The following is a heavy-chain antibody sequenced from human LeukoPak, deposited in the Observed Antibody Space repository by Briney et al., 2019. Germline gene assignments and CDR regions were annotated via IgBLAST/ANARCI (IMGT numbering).Heavy chain of an antibody. V-gene: IGHV4-39*07. D-gene: IGHD3-22*01. CDR3: ARDSSGPPAKFDP. Sequence: PSETLSLTCTVSGGSISSSSYYWGWIRQPPGKGLEWIGSIYYSGSTYYNPSLKSRVTISADTSKNQFSLKLSSVTAADTAVYYCARDSSGPPAKFDPWGQGTLVTVSS. CDR2: IYYSGST. CDR1: GGSISSSSYY. J-gene: IGHJ5*02.